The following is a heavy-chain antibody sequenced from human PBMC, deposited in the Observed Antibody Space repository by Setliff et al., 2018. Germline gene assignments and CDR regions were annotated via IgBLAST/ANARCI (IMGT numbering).Heavy chain of an antibody. D-gene: IGHD6-13*01. Sequence: GGSLRLSCAASGFTVSSNYMSWVRQAPGKGLEWGSVIYSGGSTYYADSVKGRFTISRDNSKNTLYLQMNSLRAEDTAVYYCASYGSWYERAYYYGMDVWGQGTTVTVSS. V-gene: IGHV3-53*01. CDR3: ASYGSWYERAYYYGMDV. J-gene: IGHJ6*02. CDR1: GFTVSSNY. CDR2: IYSGGST.